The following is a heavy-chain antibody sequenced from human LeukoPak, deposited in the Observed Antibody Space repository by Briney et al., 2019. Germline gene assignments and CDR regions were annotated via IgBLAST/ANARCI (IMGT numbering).Heavy chain of an antibody. CDR1: GGSFSGYY. V-gene: IGHV4-34*01. J-gene: IGHJ5*02. CDR2: INHSGST. CDR3: ARRSVGTTFYRFYWFDP. D-gene: IGHD1-26*01. Sequence: PSETLSLTCAVYGGSFSGYYWSWIRQPPGKGLEWIGEINHSGSTNYNPSLKSRVTISVDTSKNQFSLKLSSVTAADTAVYYCARRSVGTTFYRFYWFDPWGQGTLVTVSS.